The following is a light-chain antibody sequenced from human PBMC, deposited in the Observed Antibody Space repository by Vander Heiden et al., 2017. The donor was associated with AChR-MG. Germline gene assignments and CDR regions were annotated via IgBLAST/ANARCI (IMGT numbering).Light chain of an antibody. CDR3: QAWDSSAVV. CDR2: EDS. Sequence: SFDLTQPPSVSVSPGQTATIACSGDKLGDKYADWDQQKPGQAPVLVIREDSKRPSGIPERFSASNSGNTATLTISGTQAMDEADYYCQAWDSSAVVFSGGTKLTVL. CDR1: KLGDKY. J-gene: IGLJ3*02. V-gene: IGLV3-1*01.